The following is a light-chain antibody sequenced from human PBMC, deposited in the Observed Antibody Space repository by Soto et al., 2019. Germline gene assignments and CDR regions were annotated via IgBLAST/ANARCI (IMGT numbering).Light chain of an antibody. CDR2: AAS. J-gene: IGKJ1*01. Sequence: AIRMTQSPSSFSASPGDRVTITGRASQGISSYLAWYQQKPGKAPKLLIYAASTLQSGVPSRFSGSGSGTDFTLAIISLQPEDFATYYCQQLNSYPRTFGQGTKVDIK. CDR3: QQLNSYPRT. V-gene: IGKV1-8*01. CDR1: QGISSY.